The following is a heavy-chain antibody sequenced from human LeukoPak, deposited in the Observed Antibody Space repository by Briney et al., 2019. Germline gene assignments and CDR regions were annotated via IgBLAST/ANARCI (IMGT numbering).Heavy chain of an antibody. J-gene: IGHJ3*02. CDR1: GYTFTSYD. Sequence: ASVKVSCKASGYTFTSYDINWVRQATGQGLEWMGIINPSGGSTSYAQKFQGRVTMTRDTSTSTVYMELSSLRSEDTAVYYCARGEAAAPDAFDIWGQGTMVTVSS. V-gene: IGHV1-46*01. CDR2: INPSGGST. CDR3: ARGEAAAPDAFDI. D-gene: IGHD6-13*01.